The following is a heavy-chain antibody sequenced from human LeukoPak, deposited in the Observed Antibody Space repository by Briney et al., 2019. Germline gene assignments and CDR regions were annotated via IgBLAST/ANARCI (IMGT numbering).Heavy chain of an antibody. D-gene: IGHD2-21*02. CDR2: IKQDGSEK. CDR1: GLTVSSNY. CDR3: ARAPGDPPNY. Sequence: GGSLRLSCAASGLTVSSNYMNWVRQAPGKGLEWVANIKQDGSEKYYVDSVKGRFTISRDNAKNSLYLQMNSLRAEDTAVYYCARAPGDPPNYWGQGTLVPVSS. J-gene: IGHJ4*02. V-gene: IGHV3-7*03.